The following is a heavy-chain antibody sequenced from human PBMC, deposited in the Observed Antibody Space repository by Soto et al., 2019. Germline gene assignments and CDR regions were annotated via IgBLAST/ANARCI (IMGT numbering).Heavy chain of an antibody. J-gene: IGHJ5*02. D-gene: IGHD4-17*01. CDR1: GFTFSSYW. V-gene: IGHV3-7*01. Sequence: EVQLVESGGGLVQPGGSLRLPCAASGFTFSSYWMSWVRQAPGKGLEWVANIKQDGSEKYYVDSVKGRFTISRDNAKNSLYLQMNSLRAEDTAVYYCARAVYWGDYPVPNLPRFDPWGQGTLVTVSS. CDR3: ARAVYWGDYPVPNLPRFDP. CDR2: IKQDGSEK.